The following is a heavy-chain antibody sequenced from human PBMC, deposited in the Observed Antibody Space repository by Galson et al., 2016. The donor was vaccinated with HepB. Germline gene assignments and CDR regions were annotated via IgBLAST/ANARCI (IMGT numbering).Heavy chain of an antibody. J-gene: IGHJ5*01. Sequence: SLRLSCAASGFTVSGTYMSWVRQAPGKGLQWVASISSGSTYIYYVDSVKGRFTVSRDNAKNSLYLQMNSLRAEDTAVYFCARGPSDSDFGSYFDSWGQGALVTVSS. D-gene: IGHD3-3*01. CDR2: ISSGSTYI. CDR3: ARGPSDSDFGSYFDS. CDR1: GFTVSGTY. V-gene: IGHV3-21*01.